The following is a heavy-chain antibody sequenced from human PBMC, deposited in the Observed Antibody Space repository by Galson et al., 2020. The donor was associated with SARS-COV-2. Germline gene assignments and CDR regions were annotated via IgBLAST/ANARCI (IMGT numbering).Heavy chain of an antibody. D-gene: IGHD6-19*01. CDR1: GYSFTNYW. Sequence: GESLKISCETSGYSFTNYWIGWVRQMPGKGLEWMGIIYPDDSHTLYSPSFQGQVSISVDKSINTAYVQWNSLKASDTAMYYCARHGASSGWYEGIDYWGQGTLVTVSS. J-gene: IGHJ4*02. V-gene: IGHV5-51*01. CDR2: IYPDDSHT. CDR3: ARHGASSGWYEGIDY.